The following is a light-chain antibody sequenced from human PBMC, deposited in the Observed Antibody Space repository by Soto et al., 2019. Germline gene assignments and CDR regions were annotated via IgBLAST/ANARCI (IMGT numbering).Light chain of an antibody. J-gene: IGKJ5*01. Sequence: IQLTQSPSSLSASVGDRVTITCRASQGISSYLAWYQQKPGKAPKLLIYAASTLQSGVPSRFSGSGSGTDFPLTISSLQPEDFATYYCQQLNSYQITFGQGTRLEIK. V-gene: IGKV1-9*01. CDR3: QQLNSYQIT. CDR2: AAS. CDR1: QGISSY.